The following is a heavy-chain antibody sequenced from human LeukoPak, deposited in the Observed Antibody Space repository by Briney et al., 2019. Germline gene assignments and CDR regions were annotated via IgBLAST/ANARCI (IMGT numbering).Heavy chain of an antibody. V-gene: IGHV4-4*07. J-gene: IGHJ3*02. CDR1: GGSISGYY. CDR3: ARLITGTTTAFDI. Sequence: SETLSLTCSVSGGSISGYYWTWIRQPAGKGLESIGRVYTSGSTHYNPSLKTRLTMSVDTSKNQFSLKLSSVTAADTAVYYCARLITGTTTAFDIWGQGTVVTVSS. CDR2: VYTSGST. D-gene: IGHD1-7*01.